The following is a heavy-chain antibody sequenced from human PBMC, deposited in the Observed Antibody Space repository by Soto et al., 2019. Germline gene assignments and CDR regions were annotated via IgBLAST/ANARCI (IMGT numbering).Heavy chain of an antibody. CDR1: GGSITSSSYY. Sequence: PSETLSLTCTVSGGSITSSSYYWVWIRQPPGKGLEWIGSVHYSGSTYYHTSLNGRVTISVDTSKNQFSLDLTSVSAADTAMYYCARLEAAPYFDYWGQGTLVTVSS. CDR3: ARLEAAPYFDY. CDR2: VHYSGST. D-gene: IGHD6-13*01. V-gene: IGHV4-39*01. J-gene: IGHJ4*02.